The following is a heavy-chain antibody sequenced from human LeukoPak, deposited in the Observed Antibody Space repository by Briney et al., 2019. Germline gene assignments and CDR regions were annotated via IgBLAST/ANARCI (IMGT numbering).Heavy chain of an antibody. CDR3: ATYTHWVAGDV. J-gene: IGHJ6*02. CDR2: MNQDGSAK. D-gene: IGHD3-16*01. Sequence: PGGSLRLSCAASGFTFDDYAMHWVRQAPGKGLEWVANMNQDGSAKDYVDSVKGRFTISRDNARNSLYLQMSSLRAEDTAVYYCATYTHWVAGDVWGQGTTVTVSS. CDR1: GFTFDDYA. V-gene: IGHV3-7*01.